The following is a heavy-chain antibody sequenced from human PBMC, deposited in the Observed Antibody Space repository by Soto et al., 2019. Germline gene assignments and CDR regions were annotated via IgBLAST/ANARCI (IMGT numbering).Heavy chain of an antibody. V-gene: IGHV3-21*01. J-gene: IGHJ3*02. Sequence: GGSLRLSCAASGFTFSSYSMNWVRQAPGKGLEWVSSISSSSSYIYYADSVKGRFTISRDNAKNSLHLQMNSLRAEDTAVYYCATTIIVGATNDAFDIWGQGTMVTVSS. CDR3: ATTIIVGATNDAFDI. CDR1: GFTFSSYS. CDR2: ISSSSSYI. D-gene: IGHD1-26*01.